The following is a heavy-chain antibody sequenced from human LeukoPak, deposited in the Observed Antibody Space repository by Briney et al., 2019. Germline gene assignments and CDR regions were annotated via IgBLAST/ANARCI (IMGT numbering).Heavy chain of an antibody. D-gene: IGHD4-23*01. J-gene: IGHJ4*02. Sequence: SSETLSPTCSVSGGSISTYYWTWIRQPPGKGLEWIGYIYYSGSTQYNPSLKSRVTMSVETSKNQFSLSLTSVTAADTAVYYCARDPAGNFGGAAYYFDSWGPGTLVTVSA. CDR2: IYYSGST. V-gene: IGHV4-59*01. CDR3: ARDPAGNFGGAAYYFDS. CDR1: GGSISTYY.